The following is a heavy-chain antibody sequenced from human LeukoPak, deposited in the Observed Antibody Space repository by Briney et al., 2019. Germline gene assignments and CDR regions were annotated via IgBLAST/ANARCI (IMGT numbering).Heavy chain of an antibody. CDR1: GFTFSSYA. D-gene: IGHD4-23*01. V-gene: IGHV3-30*01. Sequence: GGSLRLSCAASGFTFSSYAMHWVRQAPGKGLEWLAVISYDGTNKYYADSVKGRFTISRDNSKNTLYLQMNSLRDEDTAVYYCARGPYDYGGNSATGFDYWGQGTLVTVSS. CDR2: ISYDGTNK. CDR3: ARGPYDYGGNSATGFDY. J-gene: IGHJ4*02.